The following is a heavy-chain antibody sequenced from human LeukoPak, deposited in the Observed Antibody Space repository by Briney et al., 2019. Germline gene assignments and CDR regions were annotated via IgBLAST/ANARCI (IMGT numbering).Heavy chain of an antibody. Sequence: AESLKFSCKGSGSSFTTYWSGWVRQMPGKGLEWMGIIYPGDSDTRYSPSFQGQVTISADKSISTAYLQWSSPDAADGAIYYCAKSISVYLVTDVWGKGTPVTVSS. CDR3: AKSISVYLVTDV. CDR1: GSSFTTYW. CDR2: IYPGDSDT. D-gene: IGHD3-3*01. V-gene: IGHV5-51*01. J-gene: IGHJ6*04.